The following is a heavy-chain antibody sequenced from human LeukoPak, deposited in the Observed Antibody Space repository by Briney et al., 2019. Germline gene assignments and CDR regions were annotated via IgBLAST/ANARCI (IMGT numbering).Heavy chain of an antibody. CDR1: GFTFDDYA. J-gene: IGHJ4*02. V-gene: IGHV3-30-3*01. D-gene: IGHD5-12*01. CDR2: ISDDGSDK. CDR3: ARGNGGYAYY. Sequence: QPGRSLRLSCTASGFTFDDYAMHWVRQAPGKGLEWVTLISDDGSDKYYADSVEGRFTISRDNSKNTLYLQMNRLRAEDTAVYYCARGNGGYAYYWGQGTLVTVSS.